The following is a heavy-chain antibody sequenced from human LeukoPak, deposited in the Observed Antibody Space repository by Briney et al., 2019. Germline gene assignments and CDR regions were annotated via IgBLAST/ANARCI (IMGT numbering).Heavy chain of an antibody. CDR3: ASSIAAAARGAFDI. V-gene: IGHV1-69*05. CDR2: ILPIFGTA. J-gene: IGHJ3*02. D-gene: IGHD6-13*01. CDR1: AGTFSSYA. Sequence: PSVKVSCKVYAGTFSSYAISWVRQAPGQGLEWMGRILPIFGTANYAQKCQGRVTITTDESTSTAYMELSSLRSEDTAVYYCASSIAAAARGAFDIWGQGTMVTVSS.